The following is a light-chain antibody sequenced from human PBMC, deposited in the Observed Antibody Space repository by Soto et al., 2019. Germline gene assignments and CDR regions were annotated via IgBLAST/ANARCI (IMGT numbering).Light chain of an antibody. CDR3: QQLNSYPIT. J-gene: IGKJ4*01. V-gene: IGKV1-9*01. Sequence: DIQLTQSPSFLSASVGDRVTITCRASQDISDYLAWYQQRPGKAPKLLIYAASTLQSGVPSRFSGSGSGTEFTLTISSLQPEDWATYSCQQLNSYPITFGGGTKVEIK. CDR2: AAS. CDR1: QDISDY.